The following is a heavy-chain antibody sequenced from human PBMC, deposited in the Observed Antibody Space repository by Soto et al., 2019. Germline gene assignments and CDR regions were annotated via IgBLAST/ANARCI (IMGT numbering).Heavy chain of an antibody. J-gene: IGHJ4*02. V-gene: IGHV1-18*01. D-gene: IGHD2-21*02. Sequence: QVQLVQSGTEVKKPGASVKVSCKASGYTFSNYGITWVRQAPGQGLEWMGWISAYNGDTNYAQKIQGRVTLTTDTSTRTAYRELRSLTSDDTAVYYCAREPDTVVTATYFDCWGQGTLVTVSS. CDR3: AREPDTVVTATYFDC. CDR1: GYTFSNYG. CDR2: ISAYNGDT.